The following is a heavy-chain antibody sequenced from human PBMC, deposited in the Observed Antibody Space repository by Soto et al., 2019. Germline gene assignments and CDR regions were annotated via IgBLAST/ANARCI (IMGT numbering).Heavy chain of an antibody. J-gene: IGHJ4*02. CDR1: GFTFSSHT. V-gene: IGHV3-30-3*01. D-gene: IGHD2-8*01. Sequence: PGGSLRLSCAASGFTFSSHTMHWVRQAPGKGLEWVAVISYDGSNEYYADSVKRRFTISRDNSKNVLYLQMNSLRPEDTAVYYCARQLGIVVTNSGFDYWGQGSLVTVSS. CDR3: ARQLGIVVTNSGFDY. CDR2: ISYDGSNE.